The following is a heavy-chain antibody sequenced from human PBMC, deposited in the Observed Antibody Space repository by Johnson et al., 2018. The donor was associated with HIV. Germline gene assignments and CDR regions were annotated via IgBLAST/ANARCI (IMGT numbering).Heavy chain of an antibody. Sequence: VRLVESGGGLVQPGGSLRLSCAVSGFTFSNFAMHWVRQAPGKGLEYVSAISSNGIGTYYANSVDGRFTISRDNDKHTLYLEMGSLRVEDMAVYYCARSRGPMRKDAFDIWGQGTKVTVSS. CDR3: ARSRGPMRKDAFDI. CDR1: GFTFSNFA. V-gene: IGHV3-64*01. D-gene: IGHD3-10*01. J-gene: IGHJ3*02. CDR2: ISSNGIGT.